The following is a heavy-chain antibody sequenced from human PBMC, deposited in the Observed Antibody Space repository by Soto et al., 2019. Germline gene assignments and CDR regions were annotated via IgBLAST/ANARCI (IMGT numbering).Heavy chain of an antibody. CDR2: IKTDGTYT. CDR1: GFTVSNHW. D-gene: IGHD2-21*01. J-gene: IGHJ3*01. Sequence: EVQLVESGGGLVQPGVSLTLSCAASGFTVSNHWMHWVRQSPGRGLESISRIKTDGTYTDYADSVKGRFTISRDNAKNMLYLQMDSLRPEDTAVYYWASPKGAAYSAFDVWGQGTVVSGSS. CDR3: ASPKGAAYSAFDV. V-gene: IGHV3-74*01.